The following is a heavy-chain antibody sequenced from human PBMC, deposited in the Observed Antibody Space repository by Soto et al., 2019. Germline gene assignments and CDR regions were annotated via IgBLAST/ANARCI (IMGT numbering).Heavy chain of an antibody. CDR3: ARGRGGWFINQLLNAFDI. CDR2: IYYSGST. V-gene: IGHV4-59*01. D-gene: IGHD2-2*01. Sequence: QVQLQESGPGLVKPSETLSLTCTVSGGSISSYYWSWIRQPPGKGLEWIGYIYYSGSTNYNPSLTSRVTLSVAPSTIPFSLQLSSVTAADTAVYYCARGRGGWFINQLLNAFDIWGQGTMVTVSS. CDR1: GGSISSYY. J-gene: IGHJ3*02.